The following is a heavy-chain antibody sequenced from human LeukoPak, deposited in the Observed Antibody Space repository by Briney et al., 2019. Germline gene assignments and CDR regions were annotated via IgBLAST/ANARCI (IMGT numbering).Heavy chain of an antibody. D-gene: IGHD2/OR15-2a*01. Sequence: ASVKVSCKASGYTFTGYYMHWVRQAPGQGLEWMGWINPNSGGTNYAQKFQGRVTITGNTSISTAYMELSSLRSEDTAVYYCARVFLGYYMDVWGKGTTVTVSS. CDR1: GYTFTGYY. V-gene: IGHV1-2*02. J-gene: IGHJ6*03. CDR2: INPNSGGT. CDR3: ARVFLGYYMDV.